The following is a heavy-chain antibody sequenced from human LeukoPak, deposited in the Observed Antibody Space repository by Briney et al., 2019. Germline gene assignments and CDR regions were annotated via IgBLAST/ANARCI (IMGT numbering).Heavy chain of an antibody. D-gene: IGHD1-1*01. Sequence: GGSVRLSRASCGFIYSDYYMSWMRQAPGKGLEWVSYISSSGCTIYYADSMKGRFTISRDNAKNTLYLQMNSLRAEDTAVYYCARDRSWDWNVGGDYYYGMDVWGQGTTVTVSS. CDR2: ISSSGCTI. CDR3: ARDRSWDWNVGGDYYYGMDV. J-gene: IGHJ6*02. CDR1: GFIYSDYY. V-gene: IGHV3-11*01.